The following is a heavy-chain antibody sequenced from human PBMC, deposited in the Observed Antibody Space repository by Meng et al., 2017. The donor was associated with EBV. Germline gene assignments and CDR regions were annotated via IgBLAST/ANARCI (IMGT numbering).Heavy chain of an antibody. CDR2: LIPMSDAP. J-gene: IGHJ4*02. CDR3: ASESGRGFTPDY. Sequence: QVQLVQAGAEVKKPGSSVTASCKTSGGTFRSDAISWVRQAPGQGLEWMGGLIPMSDAPHYAQKFQGRVTITADESTSTHYMDLSGLRSEDTAVYYCASESGRGFTPDYWGQGTLVTVSS. D-gene: IGHD3-10*01. CDR1: GGTFRSDA. V-gene: IGHV1-69*01.